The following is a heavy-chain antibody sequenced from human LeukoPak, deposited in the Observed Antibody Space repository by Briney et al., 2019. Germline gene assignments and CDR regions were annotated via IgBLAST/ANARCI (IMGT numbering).Heavy chain of an antibody. CDR2: IYPGDSDT. CDR3: ATWGRRDRLDY. V-gene: IGHV5-51*01. Sequence: GESLKISCKGSGYSFSSYWSGWVRQMPGKGLEWMGIIYPGDSDTRYSPSFEGQVTISADKSFSTAYLQWSSLKASDTAMYYCATWGRRDRLDYWGQGTLVTVSS. CDR1: GYSFSSYW. J-gene: IGHJ4*02. D-gene: IGHD3-16*01.